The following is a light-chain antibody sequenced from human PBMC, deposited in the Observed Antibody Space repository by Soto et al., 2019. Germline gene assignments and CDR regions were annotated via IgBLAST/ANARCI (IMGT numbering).Light chain of an antibody. CDR3: QTWGTGIHVV. V-gene: IGLV4-69*01. Sequence: QLVLTQSPSASASLGASVKLTCTVSSGHSSYAIAWHQQQPQKGPRYLMKLDSDGSHTKGDAIPDRFSGSSSGAERYLTIPSLQSEDEADYYCQTWGTGIHVVFGGGTKVTVL. CDR2: LDSDGSH. CDR1: SGHSSYA. J-gene: IGLJ2*01.